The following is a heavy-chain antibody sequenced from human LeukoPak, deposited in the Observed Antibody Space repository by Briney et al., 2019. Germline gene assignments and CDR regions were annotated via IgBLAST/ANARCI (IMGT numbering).Heavy chain of an antibody. D-gene: IGHD2-2*01. CDR2: ISAYNGNT. Sequence: ASVKVSCKASGYTFTSYGISWVRQAPGQGLEWMGWISAYNGNTNYAQKLQGRVTMTTDTSTSTAYMELRSLRSDDTAAYYCARFSRVVPADKFDYWGQGTLVTVSS. CDR1: GYTFTSYG. J-gene: IGHJ4*02. V-gene: IGHV1-18*01. CDR3: ARFSRVVPADKFDY.